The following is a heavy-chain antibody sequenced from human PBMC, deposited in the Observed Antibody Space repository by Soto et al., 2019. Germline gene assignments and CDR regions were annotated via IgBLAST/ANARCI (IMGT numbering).Heavy chain of an antibody. V-gene: IGHV3-7*05. CDR1: GFTFTRSW. CDR3: VAWCCGYEELSVH. J-gene: IGHJ4*02. Sequence: EVHLVESGGDLVQPGGSLRLSCAASGFTFTRSWMSWVRQGPGKGLEWVAHIKYDGGETYYVDSVKGGFTISRDNAKTSMYMQMNVLREENTAVYYCVAWCCGYEELSVHWGQGTLVTVSS. CDR2: IKYDGGET. D-gene: IGHD5-12*01.